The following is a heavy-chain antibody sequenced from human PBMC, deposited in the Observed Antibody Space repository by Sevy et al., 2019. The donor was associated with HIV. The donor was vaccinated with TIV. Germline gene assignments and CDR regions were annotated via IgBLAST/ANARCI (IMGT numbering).Heavy chain of an antibody. V-gene: IGHV3-23*01. CDR1: GFTFSSYV. J-gene: IGHJ4*02. D-gene: IGHD3-9*01. CDR2: ISASGGST. Sequence: GGSLRLSCTASGFTFSSYVISWVRQAPGKGLEWVSTISASGGSTYYADSGKGRCTISRDNSKKNVYLDMNSLRAEDTAIFYCAKEETTGYIWGQGTLVTVSS. CDR3: AKEETTGYI.